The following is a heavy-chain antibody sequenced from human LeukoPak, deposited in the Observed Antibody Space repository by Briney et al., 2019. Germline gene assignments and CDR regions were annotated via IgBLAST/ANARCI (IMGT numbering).Heavy chain of an antibody. CDR3: ARDPDLSGYSFFDY. D-gene: IGHD3-22*01. CDR1: GFPFSSYA. CDR2: MKSDGRST. V-gene: IGHV3-74*01. Sequence: GGSLRLSCAASGFPFSSYAMNWVRQAPGKRLVWVSRMKSDGRSTSYADFVKGRFTISRDNAKNTLYLQMYSLRAEDTAVYYCARDPDLSGYSFFDYWGQGTLVTVSS. J-gene: IGHJ4*02.